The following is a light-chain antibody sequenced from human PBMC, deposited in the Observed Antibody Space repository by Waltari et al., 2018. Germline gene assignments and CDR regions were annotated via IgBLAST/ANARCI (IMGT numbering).Light chain of an antibody. CDR2: TTS. Sequence: QTVVTQEPSLTVSPGGTVTLTCASSPGAVTSGYYPNWFQQKPGQAPRSLIYTTSNQHSWTPARFSGSLLGGKAALTLSGVQPEDEAVYYCLLYYDGSHFWVFGGGTKLTVL. CDR3: LLYYDGSHFWV. J-gene: IGLJ3*02. CDR1: PGAVTSGYY. V-gene: IGLV7-43*01.